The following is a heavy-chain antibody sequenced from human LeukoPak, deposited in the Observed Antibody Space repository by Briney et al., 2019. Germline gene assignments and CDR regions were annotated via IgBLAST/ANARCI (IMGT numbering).Heavy chain of an antibody. D-gene: IGHD5-24*01. V-gene: IGHV3-21*01. Sequence: GGSLRLSCAASGFTFSSYSVNWVRQAPGKGLEWVSSISSSSSYIYYADSVKGRFTISRDNAKNSLYLQMNSLRAEDTAVYYCARFLSGDGYNLGYWGQGTLVTVSS. J-gene: IGHJ4*02. CDR1: GFTFSSYS. CDR2: ISSSSSYI. CDR3: ARFLSGDGYNLGY.